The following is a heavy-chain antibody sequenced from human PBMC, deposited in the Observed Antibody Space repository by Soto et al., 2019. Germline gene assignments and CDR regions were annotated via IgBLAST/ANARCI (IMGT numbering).Heavy chain of an antibody. J-gene: IGHJ4*02. CDR2: IIPIFGTA. D-gene: IGHD6-13*01. CDR1: GGTFSSYA. CDR3: ARDAGGKGIAAPNHYYDY. Sequence: QVQLVQSGAEVKKPGSSVKVSCKASGGTFSSYAISWVRQAPGQGLEWMGGIIPIFGTANYAQKFKGRVTITADESTNTDYMELSNLRSEDTAVYYCARDAGGKGIAAPNHYYDYWGQGTLVTVSS. V-gene: IGHV1-69*01.